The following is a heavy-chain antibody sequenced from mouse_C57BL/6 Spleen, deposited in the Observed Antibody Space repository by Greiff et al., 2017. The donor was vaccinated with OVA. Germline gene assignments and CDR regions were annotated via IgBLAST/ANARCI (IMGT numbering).Heavy chain of an antibody. Sequence: VQLKESGPGLVKPSQSLSLTCSVTGYSITSGYYWNWIRQFPGNKLEWMGYISYDGSNNYNPSLKNRISITRDTSKNQFFLKLNSVTTEDTATYYCARDQRGDYYGSSPFAYWGQGTLVTVSA. CDR3: ARDQRGDYYGSSPFAY. CDR2: ISYDGSN. D-gene: IGHD1-1*01. V-gene: IGHV3-6*01. CDR1: GYSITSGYY. J-gene: IGHJ3*01.